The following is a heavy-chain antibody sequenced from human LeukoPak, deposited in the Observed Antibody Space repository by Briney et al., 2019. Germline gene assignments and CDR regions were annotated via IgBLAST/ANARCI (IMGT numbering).Heavy chain of an antibody. Sequence: GGSLRLSCAASGFTFSSYAMHWVRQAPGKGLEWVAVTSYDGSNKYYADSVKGRFTISRDHSKNTLYLQMNSLRAEDTAVYYCARSQFLYYDSFGAFDIWGQGTMVTVSS. CDR3: ARSQFLYYDSFGAFDI. J-gene: IGHJ3*02. D-gene: IGHD3-22*01. CDR2: TSYDGSNK. V-gene: IGHV3-30*04. CDR1: GFTFSSYA.